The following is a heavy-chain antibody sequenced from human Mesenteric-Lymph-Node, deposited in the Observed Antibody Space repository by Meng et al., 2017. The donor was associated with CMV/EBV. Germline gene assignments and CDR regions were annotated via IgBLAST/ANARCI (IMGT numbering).Heavy chain of an antibody. D-gene: IGHD6-6*01. CDR2: IKQDGSEK. V-gene: IGHV3-7*03. J-gene: IGHJ4*02. CDR3: AKGWDYSMSSGHFDY. Sequence: GESLKISCAASGFTFSSYWMSWVRQAPGKGLEWVANIKQDGSEKYYVDSVKGRFTISRDNAKNSLYLQMNSLRAEDMALYYCAKGWDYSMSSGHFDYWGQGTLVTVSS. CDR1: GFTFSSYW.